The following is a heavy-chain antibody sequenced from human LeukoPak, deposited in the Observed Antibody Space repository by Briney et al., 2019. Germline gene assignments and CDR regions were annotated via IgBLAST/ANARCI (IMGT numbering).Heavy chain of an antibody. V-gene: IGHV3-23*01. J-gene: IGHJ4*02. CDR2: ISGSVGST. CDR3: AKFQYNWNDVLDY. CDR1: GFTFSSYA. Sequence: GGSLRLSCAASGFTFSSYAMSWVRQAPGKGLEWVSAISGSVGSTYYADSVKGRFTISRDNSKNTLYLQMNSLRAEDTAVYYCAKFQYNWNDVLDYWGQGTLVTVSS. D-gene: IGHD1-1*01.